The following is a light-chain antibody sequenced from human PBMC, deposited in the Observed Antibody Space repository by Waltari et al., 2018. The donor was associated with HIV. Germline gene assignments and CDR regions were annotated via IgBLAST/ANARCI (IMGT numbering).Light chain of an antibody. Sequence: EIALTQSPDTLSLSPGERATPSCRASQSVSSYLAWYQQKLGQAPRLLIYDAWKRATGIPARFSGSGSGTDFTLTISSLEPEDFAVYYCQQRSNWPLTFGGGTKVEIK. J-gene: IGKJ4*01. CDR3: QQRSNWPLT. V-gene: IGKV3-11*01. CDR1: QSVSSY. CDR2: DAW.